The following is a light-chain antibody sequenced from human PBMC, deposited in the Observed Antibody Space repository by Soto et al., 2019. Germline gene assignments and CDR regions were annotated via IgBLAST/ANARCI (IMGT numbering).Light chain of an antibody. CDR2: EVS. J-gene: IGLJ1*01. CDR1: NSDVGIYDF. CDR3: ISYTSDDVRSV. Sequence: QSVLTHPASLSGTPGQSITISCTGSNSDVGIYDFVSWYQHHPGRAPKLIVSEVSHRPSGVSNRFSGSKSGNTASLTISGLQSEDEADYYCISYTSDDVRSVFGTGTKVTVL. V-gene: IGLV2-14*01.